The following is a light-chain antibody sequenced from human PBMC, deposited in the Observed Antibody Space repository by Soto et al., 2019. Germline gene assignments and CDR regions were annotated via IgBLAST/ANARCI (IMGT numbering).Light chain of an antibody. Sequence: DIVMTQSPDSLAVSLGERATINCKSSQTLLYNSNNKNYLAWYQQRPGQPPKLLISWASTRESGVPDRFSGGGSGTDFTLTISSLQAEDVAVYYCQQYYSSPLTFGGGTKVEIK. J-gene: IGKJ4*01. CDR2: WAS. V-gene: IGKV4-1*01. CDR3: QQYYSSPLT. CDR1: QTLLYNSNNKNY.